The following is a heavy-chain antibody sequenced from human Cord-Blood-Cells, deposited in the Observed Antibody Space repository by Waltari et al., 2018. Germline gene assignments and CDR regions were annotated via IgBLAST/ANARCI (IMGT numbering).Heavy chain of an antibody. CDR2: ISSSSSYI. Sequence: EVQLVESGGGLVKPGGSLRLSCSASGFTFSSYSMNWVRQAPGKGLEWVSSISSSSSYIYYADSVKGRLTISRDNAKNSLYLQMNSLRAEDTAVYYCARARTFNWFDPWGQGTLVTVSS. V-gene: IGHV3-21*01. CDR3: ARARTFNWFDP. CDR1: GFTFSSYS. J-gene: IGHJ5*02.